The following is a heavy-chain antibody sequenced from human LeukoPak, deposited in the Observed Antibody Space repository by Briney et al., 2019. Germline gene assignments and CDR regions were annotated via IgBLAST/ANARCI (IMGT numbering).Heavy chain of an antibody. CDR3: ARDSGSGYYSLFDY. J-gene: IGHJ4*02. Sequence: PGGSLRLSCAASGFTFSSYGMHWVRQAPGKGLEWVAVIWYDGSNKYYADSVKGRFTISRDNSKNTLYLQMNSLRAEDTAVYYCARDSGSGYYSLFDYWGQGILVTVSS. CDR2: IWYDGSNK. D-gene: IGHD3-22*01. CDR1: GFTFSSYG. V-gene: IGHV3-33*01.